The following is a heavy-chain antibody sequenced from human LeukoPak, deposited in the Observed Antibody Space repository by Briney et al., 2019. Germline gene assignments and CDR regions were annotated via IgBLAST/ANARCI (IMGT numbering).Heavy chain of an antibody. D-gene: IGHD3-3*01. Sequence: GASVKVSCKASGYTFTSYGISWVRQAPGQGLEWMGWISAYNGNTNYAQKLQGRVTMTTDTSTSTAYMELRSLRSDDTAVYYCATLRFLEWQTAPFDYWGQGTLVTVSS. CDR2: ISAYNGNT. V-gene: IGHV1-18*01. CDR3: ATLRFLEWQTAPFDY. CDR1: GYTFTSYG. J-gene: IGHJ4*02.